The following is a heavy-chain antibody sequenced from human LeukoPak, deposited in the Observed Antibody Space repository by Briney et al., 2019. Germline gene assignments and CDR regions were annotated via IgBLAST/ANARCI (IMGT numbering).Heavy chain of an antibody. V-gene: IGHV4-39*01. Sequence: KTSQTLSLTCTVSGGSISSGDYYWDWIRQPPGKGLEWIGTIYYSGSTSYNPSLKSRVTISVDTSKNQFSLKLSSVTAADTAVYYCTYYTSSFLPYAMDVWGQGTTVTVSS. J-gene: IGHJ6*02. D-gene: IGHD6-13*01. CDR1: GGSISSGDYY. CDR3: TYYTSSFLPYAMDV. CDR2: IYYSGST.